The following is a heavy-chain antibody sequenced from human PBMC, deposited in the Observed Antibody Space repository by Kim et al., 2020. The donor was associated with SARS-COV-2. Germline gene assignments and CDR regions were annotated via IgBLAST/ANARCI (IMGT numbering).Heavy chain of an antibody. CDR3: ASLLWFGEHYFDY. V-gene: IGHV4-31*03. Sequence: SETLSLTCTVSGGSISSGGYYWSWIRQHPGKGLEWIGYIYYSGSTYYNPSLKSRVTISVDTSKNQFSLKLSSVTAADTAVYYCASLLWFGEHYFDYWGQGTLVTVSS. J-gene: IGHJ4*02. CDR1: GGSISSGGYY. D-gene: IGHD3-10*01. CDR2: IYYSGST.